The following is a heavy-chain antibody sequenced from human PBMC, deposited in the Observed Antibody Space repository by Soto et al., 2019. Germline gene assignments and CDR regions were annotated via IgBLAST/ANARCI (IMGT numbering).Heavy chain of an antibody. D-gene: IGHD2-2*01. CDR3: SRWVETAVVRLRAFDV. J-gene: IGHJ3*01. CDR2: THWTGVS. Sequence: QVQLQEAGPGLVKPSETLSLICTVSGVSMKNYYWNWIRQTPENGLEWIGYTHWTGVSSFNPSLKSRLSRSVDTSKNQFSLRLNFLTAADTAIYYCSRWVETAVVRLRAFDVWGQGTVVTVSS. CDR1: GVSMKNYY. V-gene: IGHV4-4*09.